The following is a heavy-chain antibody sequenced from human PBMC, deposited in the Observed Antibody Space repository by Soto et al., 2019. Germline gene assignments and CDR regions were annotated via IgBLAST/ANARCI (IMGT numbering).Heavy chain of an antibody. D-gene: IGHD3-22*01. J-gene: IGHJ3*02. CDR3: ARDYYDSSGWGDAFDI. Sequence: GGSLRLSCAASGFTFSSYAMHWVRQAPGKGLEWVAVISYDGSNKYYADSVKGRFTISRDNSKNTLYLQMNSLRAEDTAVYYCARDYYDSSGWGDAFDIWGQGTMVTVSS. CDR1: GFTFSSYA. V-gene: IGHV3-30*04. CDR2: ISYDGSNK.